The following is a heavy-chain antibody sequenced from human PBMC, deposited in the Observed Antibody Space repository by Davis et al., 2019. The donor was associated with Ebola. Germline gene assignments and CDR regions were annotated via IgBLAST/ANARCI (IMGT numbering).Heavy chain of an antibody. Sequence: PGGSLRLSCVVSGFTITTYAMSWVRQAPGKGLEWVSAISGSGGSTYYADSVKGRFTVSRDNSKNTLYLQMNSLRAEDTAVYYCAKGGYCSSTSCRLTYYYGMDVWGQGTTVTVSS. J-gene: IGHJ6*02. V-gene: IGHV3-23*01. CDR3: AKGGYCSSTSCRLTYYYGMDV. D-gene: IGHD2-2*01. CDR1: GFTITTYA. CDR2: ISGSGGST.